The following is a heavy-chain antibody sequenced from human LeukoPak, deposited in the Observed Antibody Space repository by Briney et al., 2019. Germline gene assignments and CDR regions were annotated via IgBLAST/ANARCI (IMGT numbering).Heavy chain of an antibody. CDR2: IIPIFGTA. CDR1: GGTFSSYA. D-gene: IGHD3-22*01. V-gene: IGHV1-69*05. CDR3: ARGPYYYDSSRVFDY. J-gene: IGHJ4*02. Sequence: SVKVSCKASGGTFSSYAISWVRQAPGQGLEWMGGIIPIFGTANYAQKFQGRVTITTDESTRTAYMELSSLRSEDTAVYYCARGPYYYDSSRVFDYWGQGTLVTVSS.